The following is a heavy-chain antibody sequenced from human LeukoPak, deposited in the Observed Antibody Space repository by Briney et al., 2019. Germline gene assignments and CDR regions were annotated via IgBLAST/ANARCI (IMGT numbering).Heavy chain of an antibody. CDR1: GYTFTGYY. Sequence: GASVKVSCKASGYTFTGYYMHWVRQAPGQGLEWMGWINPNSGGTNYAQKFQGRVTITADESTSTAYMELSSLRSEDTAVYYCASQSRDSVAANFDYWGQGTLVTVSS. D-gene: IGHD2-15*01. J-gene: IGHJ4*02. V-gene: IGHV1-2*02. CDR3: ASQSRDSVAANFDY. CDR2: INPNSGGT.